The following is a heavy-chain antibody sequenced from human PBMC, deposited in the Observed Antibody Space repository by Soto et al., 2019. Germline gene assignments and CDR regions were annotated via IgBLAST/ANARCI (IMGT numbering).Heavy chain of an antibody. CDR1: GGTFSSYT. CDR3: AGHCSGGSCQYCFDY. V-gene: IGHV1-69*02. CDR2: IIPILGIA. Sequence: GASVKVSCKASGGTFSSYTISWVRQAPGKGLEWMGRIIPILGIANYAQKFQGRVTITADKSTSTAYMELSSLRSEDTAVYYCAGHCSGGSCQYCFDYWGHGTLVTVSS. J-gene: IGHJ4*01. D-gene: IGHD2-15*01.